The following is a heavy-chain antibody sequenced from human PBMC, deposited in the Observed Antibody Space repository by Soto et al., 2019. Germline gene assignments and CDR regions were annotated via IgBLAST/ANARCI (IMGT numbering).Heavy chain of an antibody. J-gene: IGHJ4*02. D-gene: IGHD3-22*01. CDR2: INAGNGNT. V-gene: IGHV1-3*01. CDR3: ARALFNGWSYDSSGYPDY. CDR1: GYTFTSYA. Sequence: GASVKVSCKASGYTFTSYAMHWVRQAPGQRLEWMGWINAGNGNTKYSQKFQGRVTITRDTSASTAYMELSSLRSEDTAVYYCARALFNGWSYDSSGYPDYWGQGTLVTVSS.